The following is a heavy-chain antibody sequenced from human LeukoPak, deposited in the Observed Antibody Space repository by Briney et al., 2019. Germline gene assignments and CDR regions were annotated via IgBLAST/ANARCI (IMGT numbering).Heavy chain of an antibody. J-gene: IGHJ4*02. D-gene: IGHD5-18*01. CDR2: ISSSSSYI. CDR3: ARDRGYSYGCDY. CDR1: GFTFSSYS. V-gene: IGHV3-21*01. Sequence: ETGGSLRLSCAASGFTFSSYSMNWVRQAPGKGLEWVSSISSSSSYIYYADSVKGRFTISRDNAKNSLYLQMNSLRAEDTAAYYCARDRGYSYGCDYWGQGTLVTASS.